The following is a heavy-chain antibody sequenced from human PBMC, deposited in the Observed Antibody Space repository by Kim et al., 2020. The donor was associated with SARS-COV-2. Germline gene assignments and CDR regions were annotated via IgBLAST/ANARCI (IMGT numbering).Heavy chain of an antibody. V-gene: IGHV1-69*04. Sequence: SVKVSCKASGGTFSSYAISWVRQAPGQGLEWMGRIIPIVDIAKYAQKFQGRVTITADKPTNTAYMDLSSLTSEDTAVYYCARDHSGRGFDSWGQGTLVTASS. CDR1: GGTFSSYA. CDR3: ARDHSGRGFDS. CDR2: IIPIVDIA. D-gene: IGHD1-1*01. J-gene: IGHJ4*02.